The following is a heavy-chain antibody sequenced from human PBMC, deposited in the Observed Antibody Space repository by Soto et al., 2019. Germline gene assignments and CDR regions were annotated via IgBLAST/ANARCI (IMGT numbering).Heavy chain of an antibody. J-gene: IGHJ4*02. V-gene: IGHV3-64*02. CDR1: GFTFSSYA. CDR3: ARNSRNYYDSSGHLDY. Sequence: PGGSLRLSCAASGFTFSSYAMHWVRQAPGKGLEYVSAISSNGGSTYYADSVKGRFTISRDNSKNTLYLQMGSLRAEDMAVYYCARNSRNYYDSSGHLDYWGQGTLVTVSS. D-gene: IGHD3-22*01. CDR2: ISSNGGST.